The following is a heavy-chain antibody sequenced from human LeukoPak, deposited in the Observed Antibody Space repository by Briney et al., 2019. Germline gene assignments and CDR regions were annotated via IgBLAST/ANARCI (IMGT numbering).Heavy chain of an antibody. D-gene: IGHD3-9*01. V-gene: IGHV4-34*01. J-gene: IGHJ4*02. CDR2: INHSGST. Sequence: SETLSLTCAVYGGSFSGYYWSWIRQPPGKGLEWIGEINHSGSTNYNPSLKSRVTISVDTSKNQFSLKLSSVTAADTAVYYCARRGLRYFDWLSHSQFDYWGQGTLVTVPS. CDR3: ARRGLRYFDWLSHSQFDY. CDR1: GGSFSGYY.